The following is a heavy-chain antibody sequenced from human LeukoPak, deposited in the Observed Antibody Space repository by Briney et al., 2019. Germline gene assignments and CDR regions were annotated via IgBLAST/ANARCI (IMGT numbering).Heavy chain of an antibody. V-gene: IGHV4-39*01. CDR1: GGSINRSYYY. CDR2: VYYSGKT. CDR3: ARHEHKAVAGDT. Sequence: SETLSLTCTVSGGSINRSYYYWGWLRQPPGKGLEWVGSVYYSGKTFYSPSLESRVTISVDTSKNHFSLRLISVTAADTAMYYCARHEHKAVAGDTWGQGTLVTVSS. D-gene: IGHD6-19*01. J-gene: IGHJ5*02.